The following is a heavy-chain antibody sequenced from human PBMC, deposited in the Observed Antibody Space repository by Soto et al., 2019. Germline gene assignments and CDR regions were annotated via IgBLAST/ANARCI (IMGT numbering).Heavy chain of an antibody. J-gene: IGHJ6*03. CDR1: GITFNNYA. V-gene: IGHV3-23*01. CDR3: AKELPRTKLPYYIAV. D-gene: IGHD1-26*01. Sequence: LASGGDLVQPGGSLSLSCAASGITFNNYALTWVHQPGGEGLEWVSTINGGGSATYYADSVKGRFTMPRDNSKNTLYLPILSLRADDTAVYYCAKELPRTKLPYYIAVWGTETTVSVS. CDR2: INGGGSAT.